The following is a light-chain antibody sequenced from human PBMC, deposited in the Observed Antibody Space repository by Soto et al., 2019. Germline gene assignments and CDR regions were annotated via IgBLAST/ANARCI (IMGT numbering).Light chain of an antibody. CDR3: QQYKSWPQT. CDR1: QSISGD. V-gene: IGKV3D-15*01. CDR2: GTS. J-gene: IGKJ1*01. Sequence: EIVMTQSPATLSVSPGGTATLSCRASQSISGDLAWYQQKPGQAPRLLIYGTSTRATRIPAKFIGTGSGTEFTLGINSLQSEDFAVYYCQQYKSWPQTFGQGTKVEV.